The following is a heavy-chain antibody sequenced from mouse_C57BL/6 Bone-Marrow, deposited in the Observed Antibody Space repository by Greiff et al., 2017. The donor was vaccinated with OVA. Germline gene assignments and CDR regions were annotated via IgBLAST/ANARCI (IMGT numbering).Heavy chain of an antibody. Sequence: EVTLVESGGGLVQPGGSLKLSCAASGFTFSDYGMAWVRQAPRKGPEWVAFISNLAYSLYSADTVTGRFTITRENAKNTLYLEMSSRRSEDTAIYYCARLIYDYDVGWFAYWGQGTLVTVAA. CDR3: ARLIYDYDVGWFAY. CDR2: ISNLAYSL. CDR1: GFTFSDYG. J-gene: IGHJ3*01. D-gene: IGHD2-4*01. V-gene: IGHV5-15*01.